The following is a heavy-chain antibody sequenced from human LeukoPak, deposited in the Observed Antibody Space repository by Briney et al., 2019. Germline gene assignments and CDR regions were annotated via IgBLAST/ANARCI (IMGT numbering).Heavy chain of an antibody. CDR2: IYSGGST. J-gene: IGHJ4*02. CDR1: GFGIRSTF. Sequence: GSLILSCAASGFGIRSTFMTWVRQAPGKGLEWVAVIYSGGSTDYAESVKGRTTISRDDSKNTLFLQMNTLTAEDTAVYYCARGSSGAWSFYFDYWGQGTLVTVSS. D-gene: IGHD6-19*01. V-gene: IGHV3-53*01. CDR3: ARGSSGAWSFYFDY.